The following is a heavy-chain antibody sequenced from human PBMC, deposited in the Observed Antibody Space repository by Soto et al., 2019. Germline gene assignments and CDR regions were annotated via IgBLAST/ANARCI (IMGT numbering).Heavy chain of an antibody. CDR2: IYWDDDK. CDR3: AHTKIAAEDVWFDP. CDR1: GFSLSTSGVG. Sequence: QITLKESGPTLVKPTQTLTLTCTLSGFSLSTSGVGVGWIRQPPGKALEWLALIYWDDDKRYSPSLKSRLTITKDTSKNQVVLTMTNMDPVDTATYYCAHTKIAAEDVWFDPWGQGTLVTVSS. V-gene: IGHV2-5*02. D-gene: IGHD6-25*01. J-gene: IGHJ5*02.